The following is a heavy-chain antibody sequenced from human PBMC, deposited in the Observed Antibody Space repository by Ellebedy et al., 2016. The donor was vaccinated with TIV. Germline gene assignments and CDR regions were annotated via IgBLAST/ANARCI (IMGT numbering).Heavy chain of an antibody. Sequence: PGGSLRLSCAASGFMFNTYAMSWVRQAPGRGLEWVSTISGSGGTTYYVDSVTGRFTISRDNSKNTLYLQMNSLRVEDTAMYYCAKDPIRGDYGYFDLWGRGTLVTVSS. CDR1: GFMFNTYA. CDR2: ISGSGGTT. D-gene: IGHD3-10*01. V-gene: IGHV3-23*01. J-gene: IGHJ2*01. CDR3: AKDPIRGDYGYFDL.